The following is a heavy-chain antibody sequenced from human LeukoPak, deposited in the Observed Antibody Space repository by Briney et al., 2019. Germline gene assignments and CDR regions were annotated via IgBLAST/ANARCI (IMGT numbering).Heavy chain of an antibody. CDR3: AREHRSTSCYLY. CDR1: GFTFSSYS. V-gene: IGHV3-30*03. J-gene: IGHJ4*02. CDR2: ISYDGSNK. D-gene: IGHD2-2*01. Sequence: GGSLRLSCAASGFTFSSYSMNWVRQAPGKGLEWVAVISYDGSNKYYADSVKGRFTISRDNSKNTLYLQMNSLRAEDTAVYYCAREHRSTSCYLYWGQGTLVTVSS.